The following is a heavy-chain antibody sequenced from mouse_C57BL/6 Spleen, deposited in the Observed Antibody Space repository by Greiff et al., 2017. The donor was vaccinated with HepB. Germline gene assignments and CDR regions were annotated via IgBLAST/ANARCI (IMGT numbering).Heavy chain of an antibody. CDR2: INYDGSST. D-gene: IGHD1-1*01. CDR3: ARDHYGSSYAMDY. CDR1: GFTFSDYY. V-gene: IGHV5-16*01. Sequence: EVHLVESEGGLVQPGSSMKLSCTASGFTFSDYYMAWVRQVPEKGLEWVANINYDGSSTYYLDSLKSRFIISRDNAKNIRYLQMSSLKSEDTATYYCARDHYGSSYAMDYWGQGTSVTVSS. J-gene: IGHJ4*01.